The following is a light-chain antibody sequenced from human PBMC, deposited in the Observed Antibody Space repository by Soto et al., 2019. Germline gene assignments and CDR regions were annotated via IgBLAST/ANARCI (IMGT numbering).Light chain of an antibody. CDR2: DAS. CDR3: QQYNNWPPWT. CDR1: QSVSNN. Sequence: ILMTQSPATLSVSPGERATLSCRASQSVSNNLAWYQQKPGQAPRLLIYDASTRATGIPARFSGSGSGTEFTLTISGLQSEDFAVYYCQQYNNWPPWTFGQWTKGEI. J-gene: IGKJ1*01. V-gene: IGKV3-15*01.